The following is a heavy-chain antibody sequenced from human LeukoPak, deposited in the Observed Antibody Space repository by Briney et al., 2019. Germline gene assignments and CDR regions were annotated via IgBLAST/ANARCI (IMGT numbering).Heavy chain of an antibody. Sequence: PGGSLRLSCAASGFTFSSYAMHWVRQAPGKGLEWVAVISYDGSNKYYADSVKGRFTVSRDNSKNTLYLQMNSLRAEDTAVYYCARVVGGSGSYYYGYFDYWGQGTLVTVSS. J-gene: IGHJ4*02. V-gene: IGHV3-30*04. CDR2: ISYDGSNK. CDR3: ARVVGGSGSYYYGYFDY. CDR1: GFTFSSYA. D-gene: IGHD3-10*01.